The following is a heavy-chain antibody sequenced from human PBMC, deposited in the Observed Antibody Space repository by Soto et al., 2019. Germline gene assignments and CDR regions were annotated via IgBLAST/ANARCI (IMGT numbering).Heavy chain of an antibody. V-gene: IGHV1-2*04. CDR2: INPSSGGT. CDR1: GYTFTVYY. CDR3: ARDYGDYYFDY. Sequence: ASVKVSCKASGYTFTVYYMHWVRQAPGQGLEWMGWINPSSGGTNYAQKFQGWVTMTRDTSISTAYMELSRLRSDDTAVYYCARDYGDYYFDYWGQGTLVTVSS. J-gene: IGHJ4*02. D-gene: IGHD4-17*01.